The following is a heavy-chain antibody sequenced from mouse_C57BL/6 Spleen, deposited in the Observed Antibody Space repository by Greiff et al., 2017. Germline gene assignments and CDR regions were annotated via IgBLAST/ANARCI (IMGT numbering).Heavy chain of an antibody. Sequence: ESGPALVKPSQTVSLTCTVTGYSITNGNHWWNWIRQVSGSKLQWIGYISSSGSTDSKPSLKSRISITSDTSKNQLFLQMNSVTTEDIATYYCERGSPYYYGSRGWYYDGQGTGPTVTVST. CDR2: ISSSGST. V-gene: IGHV3-4*01. D-gene: IGHD1-1*01. CDR1: GYSITNGNHW. CDR3: ERGSPYYYGSRGWYYDG. J-gene: IGHJ1*03.